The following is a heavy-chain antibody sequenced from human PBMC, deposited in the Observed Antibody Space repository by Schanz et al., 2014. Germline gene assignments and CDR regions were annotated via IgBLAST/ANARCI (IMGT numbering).Heavy chain of an antibody. D-gene: IGHD4-17*01. J-gene: IGHJ4*02. CDR3: VRDTDYHFDY. V-gene: IGHV3-74*01. CDR2: TSNDGSFT. CDR1: GFTFNSYG. Sequence: VQLVESGGGVVQPGRSLRLSCAASGFTFNSYGMHWVRQAPGKGLEWVSRTSNDGSFTTFADSVKGRFTISRDNAKNTLYLQMNSLRAEDTAVYYCVRDTDYHFDYWGQGTLVTVSS.